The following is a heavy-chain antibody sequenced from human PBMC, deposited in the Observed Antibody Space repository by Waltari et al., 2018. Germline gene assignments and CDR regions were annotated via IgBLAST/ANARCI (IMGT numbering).Heavy chain of an antibody. CDR2: IYYNGAT. D-gene: IGHD2-2*01. CDR3: ARDRVVPADEPDYYGLDV. Sequence: QVHLQESGPGQVKPSETLSLTCDVSRGSIRSHYWSWSRRLPGKGLEWIGYIYYNGATNYNPSLMSRVTISVDTAKNQFSLKLSSVTAADTAVYYCARDRVVPADEPDYYGLDVWGQGTTVTVSS. V-gene: IGHV4-59*11. J-gene: IGHJ6*02. CDR1: RGSIRSHY.